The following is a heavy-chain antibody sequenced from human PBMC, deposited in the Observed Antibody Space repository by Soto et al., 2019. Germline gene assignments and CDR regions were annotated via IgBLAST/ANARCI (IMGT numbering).Heavy chain of an antibody. CDR3: ASHRITMVRGDAFDI. J-gene: IGHJ3*02. V-gene: IGHV4-39*01. D-gene: IGHD3-10*01. CDR2: IYYSGST. Sequence: QLQLQESGPGLVKPSETLSLTCTVSGGSISSSSYYWGWIRQPPGKGLEWIGSIYYSGSTYYNPSLKSRVTISVDTSKNQFSLKLSSVTAADTAVYYCASHRITMVRGDAFDIWGQGTMVTVSS. CDR1: GGSISSSSYY.